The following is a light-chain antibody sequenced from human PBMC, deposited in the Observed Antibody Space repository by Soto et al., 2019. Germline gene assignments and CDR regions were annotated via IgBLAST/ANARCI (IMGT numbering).Light chain of an antibody. V-gene: IGKV1-5*03. J-gene: IGKJ1*01. CDR2: KAS. CDR3: QQYNNYLT. Sequence: GDRVTITCRASQSINSWLAWYQQKPGKAPKLLIYKASSLESGVPSRFSGSGSGTEFTLTISSLQPDDFATYYCQQYNNYLTFGQGTKVDIK. CDR1: QSINSW.